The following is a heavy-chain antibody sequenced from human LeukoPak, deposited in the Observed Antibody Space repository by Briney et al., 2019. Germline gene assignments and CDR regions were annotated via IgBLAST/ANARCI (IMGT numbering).Heavy chain of an antibody. CDR2: IYYSGST. CDR1: GGSISSSSYY. J-gene: IGHJ3*02. D-gene: IGHD3-22*01. CDR3: ARLYYDTGAFDI. V-gene: IGHV4-39*01. Sequence: PSETLSLTCTVSGGSISSSSYYWGWIRQPPGKGLEWIGSIYYSGSTYYNPSLKSRVTISVDTSKNQFSLKLSSVTAADTAVYYCARLYYDTGAFDIWGQGTMVTVSS.